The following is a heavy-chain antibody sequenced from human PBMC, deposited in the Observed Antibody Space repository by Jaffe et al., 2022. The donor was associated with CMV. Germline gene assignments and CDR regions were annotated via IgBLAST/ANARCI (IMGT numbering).Heavy chain of an antibody. CDR1: GFTFGDYA. CDR3: SSTYYYGSGSYYNVIARDY. CDR2: IRSKAYGGTT. J-gene: IGHJ4*02. D-gene: IGHD3-10*01. V-gene: IGHV3-49*05. Sequence: EVQLVESGGGLVKPGRSLRLSCTASGFTFGDYAMSWFRQAPGKGLEWVGFIRSKAYGGTTEYAASVKGRFTISRDDSKSIAYLQMNSLKTEDTAVYYCSSTYYYGSGSYYNVIARDYWGQGTLVTVSS.